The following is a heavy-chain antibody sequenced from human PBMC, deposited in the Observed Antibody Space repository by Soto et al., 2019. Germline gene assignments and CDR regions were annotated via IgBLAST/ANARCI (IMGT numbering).Heavy chain of an antibody. D-gene: IGHD3-3*01. CDR3: ARGQRFSDSFDP. V-gene: IGHV4-4*07. Sequence: SETLSLTCTVSGGAISCYYWTWIRQSAGKGLEWIGRIYSSGGTKYNPSLQSRVTMSLDTSKNQFSLRLTSVTAADTAVYYCARGQRFSDSFDPWGQGTLVTVSS. CDR2: IYSSGGT. CDR1: GGAISCYY. J-gene: IGHJ5*02.